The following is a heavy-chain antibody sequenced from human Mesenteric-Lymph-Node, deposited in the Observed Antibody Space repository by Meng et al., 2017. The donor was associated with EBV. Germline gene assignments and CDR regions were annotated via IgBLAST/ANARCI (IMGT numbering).Heavy chain of an antibody. D-gene: IGHD3-22*01. V-gene: IGHV1-3*01. CDR3: ARDDSLGSLDH. CDR2: IYAPLHTRNPNL. CDR1: GYNFTDYH. Sequence: QVKRVQAGGGGTKRRVSVNLSCQADGYNFTDYHMHWVRPALGHSLEWMGSIYAPLHTRNPNLTYSQKYQGRVTISRDTSASTVYMELSSLRSEDTAVYYCARDDSLGSLDHWGQGTLVTVSS. J-gene: IGHJ4*02.